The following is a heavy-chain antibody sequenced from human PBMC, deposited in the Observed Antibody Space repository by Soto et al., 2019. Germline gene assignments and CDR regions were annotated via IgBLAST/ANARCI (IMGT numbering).Heavy chain of an antibody. CDR3: ARDTRIAAAGTRDNWFDP. CDR1: GGTFSSYA. CDR2: IIPIFGTA. D-gene: IGHD6-13*01. Sequence: HVQLVQSGAEVKKPGSSVKVSCKASGGTFSSYAISWVRQAPGQGLEWMGGIIPIFGTANYAQKFQGRVTITADESTSTAYMELSSLRSEDTAVYYCARDTRIAAAGTRDNWFDPWGQGTLVTVSS. V-gene: IGHV1-69*01. J-gene: IGHJ5*02.